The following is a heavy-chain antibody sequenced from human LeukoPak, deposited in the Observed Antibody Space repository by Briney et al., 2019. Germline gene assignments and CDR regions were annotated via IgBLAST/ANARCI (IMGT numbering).Heavy chain of an antibody. CDR3: ARGGSGSYYVGPFDY. V-gene: IGHV4-30-4*08. CDR1: GGSISSGDYY. CDR2: IYYSGST. J-gene: IGHJ4*02. D-gene: IGHD1-26*01. Sequence: PSETLSLTCTVSGGSISSGDYYWSWIRQPPGKGLEWIGYIYYSGSTYYNPSLKSRVTISVHTYKNQLSLKLSSVPAAGTDVYYCARGGSGSYYVGPFDYWGQGTLVTVSS.